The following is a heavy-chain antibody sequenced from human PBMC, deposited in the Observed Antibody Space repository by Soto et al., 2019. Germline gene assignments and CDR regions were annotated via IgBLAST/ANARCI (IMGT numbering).Heavy chain of an antibody. D-gene: IGHD3-22*01. Sequence: QGELVQSGAEVKKPGSSVKVSCQASEDTFGNYAISWVRQAHGQGLEWMGGIIPIFGTANYAQKFQGRVTITADTSANTVYLELSSLRSEDTAVYYCASTKYDSSAYYYWYLGLWGRGTLVTVSS. V-gene: IGHV1-69*06. CDR3: ASTKYDSSAYYYWYLGL. J-gene: IGHJ2*01. CDR2: IIPIFGTA. CDR1: EDTFGNYA.